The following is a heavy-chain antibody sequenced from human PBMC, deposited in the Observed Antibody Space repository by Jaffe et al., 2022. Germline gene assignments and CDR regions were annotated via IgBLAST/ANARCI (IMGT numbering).Heavy chain of an antibody. CDR3: ARATYYYDSSGYYYPLDY. CDR1: GGTFSSYT. CDR2: IIPILGIA. J-gene: IGHJ4*02. Sequence: QVQLVQSGAEVKKPGSSVKVSCKASGGTFSSYTISWVRQAPGQGLEWMGRIIPILGIANYAQKFQGRVTITADKSTSTAYMELSSLRSEDTAVYYCARATYYYDSSGYYYPLDYWGQGTLVTVSS. D-gene: IGHD3-22*01. V-gene: IGHV1-69*02.